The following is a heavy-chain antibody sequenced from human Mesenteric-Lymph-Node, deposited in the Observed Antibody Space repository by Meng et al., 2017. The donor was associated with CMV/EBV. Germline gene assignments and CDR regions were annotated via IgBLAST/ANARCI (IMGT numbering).Heavy chain of an antibody. J-gene: IGHJ4*02. CDR2: ISSSSSYI. CDR3: AREGYTGRFFDY. Sequence: CAASGFTFSSYSMNWVRQAPGKGLEWVSSISSSSSYIYYADSVKGRFTISRDNAKNSLYLQMNDLRAEDTAIYYCAREGYTGRFFDYWGQGTLVTVSS. V-gene: IGHV3-21*01. D-gene: IGHD1-26*01. CDR1: GFTFSSYS.